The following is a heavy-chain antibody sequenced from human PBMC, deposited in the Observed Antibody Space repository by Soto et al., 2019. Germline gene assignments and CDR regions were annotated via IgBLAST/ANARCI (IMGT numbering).Heavy chain of an antibody. D-gene: IGHD3-10*01. CDR1: GYTFTSYA. V-gene: IGHV1-3*01. CDR3: ARDYYGSGSYPYGMDV. J-gene: IGHJ6*02. Sequence: ASVKVSFKASGYTFTSYAMHWVRQAPGQRLEWMGWINAGNGNTKYSQKFQGRVTITRDTSASTAYMELSSLRSDDTAVYYCARDYYGSGSYPYGMDVWGQGTTVTVSS. CDR2: INAGNGNT.